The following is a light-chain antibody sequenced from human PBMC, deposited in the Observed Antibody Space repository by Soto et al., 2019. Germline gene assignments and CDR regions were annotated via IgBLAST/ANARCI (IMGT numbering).Light chain of an antibody. V-gene: IGLV2-14*01. CDR2: EVS. J-gene: IGLJ1*01. CDR3: SSYTSSSTYV. CDR1: SSDVGGYNY. Sequence: HSALAQPASVSGSPGQSITISCPGTSSDVGGYNYVSWYQQHPGKAPKLMIYEVSNRPSGVSNRFSGSKSGNTASLTISGLQAEDEADYYCSSYTSSSTYVFGTGTKV.